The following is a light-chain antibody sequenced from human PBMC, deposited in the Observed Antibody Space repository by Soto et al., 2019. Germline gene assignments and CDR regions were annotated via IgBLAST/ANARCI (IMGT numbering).Light chain of an antibody. CDR2: EDN. CDR1: SGSIASNY. CDR3: QSYDSSNHRV. V-gene: IGLV6-57*03. J-gene: IGLJ2*01. Sequence: FMLTQPHSVSESPGKTVTISCTRSSGSIASNYVQWYQQRPGSAPTTVIYEDNQRPSGVRDRFSGSIDSSSNSASLTISGLKTEDEADYYCQSYDSSNHRVFGGGTKVTVL.